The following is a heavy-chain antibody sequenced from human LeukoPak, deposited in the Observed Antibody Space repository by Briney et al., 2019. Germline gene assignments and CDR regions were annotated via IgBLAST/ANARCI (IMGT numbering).Heavy chain of an antibody. D-gene: IGHD3-3*01. V-gene: IGHV3-30*04. CDR2: ISSDGSNK. CDR1: GFTLSSYV. J-gene: IGHJ4*02. Sequence: GGSLRLSCAASGFTLSSYVMHWVRQAPGKGLECVAFISSDGSNKYYADSVKGRFTVSRDNSKNTLYLQMNSLRPEDTAVYYCARDLPTVVIFGAFDSWGQGTLVTVSP. CDR3: ARDLPTVVIFGAFDS.